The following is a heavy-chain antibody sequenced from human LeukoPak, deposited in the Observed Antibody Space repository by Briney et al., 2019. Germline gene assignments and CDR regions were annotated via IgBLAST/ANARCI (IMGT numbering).Heavy chain of an antibody. CDR2: IYYSGST. V-gene: IGHV4-59*01. D-gene: IGHD2-21*01. J-gene: IGHJ4*02. CDR1: GGSISSYY. Sequence: SETLSLTCTVSGGSISSYYWSWIRQPPGKRLEWIGYIYYSGSTNYSPSLKSRVTISVDTSKNQFSLKLSSVTAADTAVYYCARGRGGDVVVIAPYYFDYWGQGTLVTVSS. CDR3: ARGRGGDVVVIAPYYFDY.